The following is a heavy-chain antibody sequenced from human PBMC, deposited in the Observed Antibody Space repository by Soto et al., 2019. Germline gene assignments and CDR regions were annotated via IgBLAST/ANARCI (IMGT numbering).Heavy chain of an antibody. V-gene: IGHV3-15*01. CDR2: IKSKTDDGTT. J-gene: IGHJ6*02. D-gene: IGHD2-2*01. Sequence: WIRQPPGKGLEWVGRIKSKTDDGTTDYAAPVKGRFTISGDDSRNTLYLQMNSLKTEDTAVYYCTTDSSNWAYYYYYGIDVSAQRTTVPVSS. CDR3: TTDSSNWAYYYYYGIDV.